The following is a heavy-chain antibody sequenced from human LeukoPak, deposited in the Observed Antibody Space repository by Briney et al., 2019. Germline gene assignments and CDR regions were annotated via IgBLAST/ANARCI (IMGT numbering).Heavy chain of an antibody. CDR1: GYSFTSYW. CDR2: IHPGDSDT. J-gene: IGHJ4*02. Sequence: GETLKISCKGSGYSFTSYWIGWVRQMPGKGLEYMGIIHPGDSDTRYSPSFQGQVTISVDRSSSTAYIQWSRLKASDTAMYYCATHPGGLQSGFDNWGQGTLVTVSS. V-gene: IGHV5-51*01. CDR3: ATHPGGLQSGFDN. D-gene: IGHD5-24*01.